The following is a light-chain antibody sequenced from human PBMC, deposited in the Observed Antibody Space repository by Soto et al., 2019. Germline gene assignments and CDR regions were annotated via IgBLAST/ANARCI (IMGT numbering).Light chain of an antibody. J-gene: IGLJ3*02. CDR2: EVN. V-gene: IGLV2-8*01. Sequence: QSALTQPPSASGSPGQSVTISCTGTSSDIGAYNYVSWFQQHPGEAHKLIISEVNKRPSRVPDRFSGSKSGNTASLTVSGLTAEEGADYYCTSYGGRDHLMFGGGTHVTVL. CDR1: SSDIGAYNY. CDR3: TSYGGRDHLM.